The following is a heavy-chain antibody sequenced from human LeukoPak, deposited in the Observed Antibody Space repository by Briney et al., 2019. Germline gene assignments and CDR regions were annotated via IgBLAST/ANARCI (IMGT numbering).Heavy chain of an antibody. Sequence: TGGSLRLSCAASGFTFSSYAMTWVRQAPGKGLEWVSGTSGSGGSTYHADSVKGRFTISRDNSKNTLYLQMNSLRAEDTAVYYCPKDLYSHSYYGLDVWGQGTTVTVSS. J-gene: IGHJ6*02. V-gene: IGHV3-23*01. CDR3: PKDLYSHSYYGLDV. CDR1: GFTFSSYA. D-gene: IGHD1-26*01. CDR2: TSGSGGST.